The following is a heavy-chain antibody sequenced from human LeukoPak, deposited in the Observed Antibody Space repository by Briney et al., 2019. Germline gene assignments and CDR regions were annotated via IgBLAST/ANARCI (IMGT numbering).Heavy chain of an antibody. CDR1: GYSFTSYW. J-gene: IGHJ4*02. D-gene: IGHD3-16*02. CDR2: IYPGDSDT. CDR3: ARRSFSGSYREYYFDY. V-gene: IGHV5-51*01. Sequence: GESLKISCKGSGYSFTSYWIGWVRQMPGKGLEWMGIIYPGDSDTRYSPSFQGQVTISADKSISTAYLQWSGLKASDTAMYYCARRSFSGSYREYYFDYWGQGTLVTVSS.